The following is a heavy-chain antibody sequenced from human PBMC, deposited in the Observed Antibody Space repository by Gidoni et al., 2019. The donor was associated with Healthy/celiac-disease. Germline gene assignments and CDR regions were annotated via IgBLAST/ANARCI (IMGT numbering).Heavy chain of an antibody. Sequence: QVQLQQWGAGLLKPSETLSLTCAVYGGSFSGYYWSWIRQPQGKGLEWIGEINHSGSTNYNPSLKSRVTISVDTSKNQFSLKLSSVTAADTAVYYCARTRLGFIAARPSWFDPWGQGTLVTVSS. CDR2: INHSGST. J-gene: IGHJ5*02. V-gene: IGHV4-34*01. D-gene: IGHD6-6*01. CDR1: GGSFSGYY. CDR3: ARTRLGFIAARPSWFDP.